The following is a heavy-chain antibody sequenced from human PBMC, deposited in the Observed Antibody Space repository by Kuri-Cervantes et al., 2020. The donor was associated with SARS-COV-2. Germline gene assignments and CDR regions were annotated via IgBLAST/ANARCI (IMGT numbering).Heavy chain of an antibody. CDR2: ISSSGSTI. CDR1: GFTFSNAW. Sequence: GGSLRLSCAASGFTFSNAWMSWVRQAPGKGLEWVSYISSSGSTIYYADSVKGRFTVSRDNAKNSLYLQMNSLRAEDTAVYYRARTGDTNWFGPWGQGTLVTVSS. V-gene: IGHV3-11*04. J-gene: IGHJ5*02. D-gene: IGHD2-21*01. CDR3: ARTGDTNWFGP.